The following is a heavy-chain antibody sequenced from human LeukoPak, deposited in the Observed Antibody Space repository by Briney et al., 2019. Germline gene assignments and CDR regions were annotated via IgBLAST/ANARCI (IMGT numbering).Heavy chain of an antibody. Sequence: GGSLRLSCAASGFTFSSYAMSWVRQAPGKGLEWVSAISGSGGSTYYADSVKGRFSISRDNSKNTLYLQMNSLRAEDTAVYYCAKVYDSSGYHYYYYYYMDVWGKGTTVTISS. CDR1: GFTFSSYA. CDR2: ISGSGGST. CDR3: AKVYDSSGYHYYYYYYMDV. V-gene: IGHV3-23*01. D-gene: IGHD3-22*01. J-gene: IGHJ6*03.